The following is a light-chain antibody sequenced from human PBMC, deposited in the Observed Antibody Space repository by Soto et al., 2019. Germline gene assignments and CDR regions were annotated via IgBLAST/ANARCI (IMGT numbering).Light chain of an antibody. Sequence: EIVLTQSPGTVSLSAGERATLSCRASQSISTNSLAWYQQKPGQAPRLLIYAASSRATGIPDRFAGSGSGTDFTVTISSLEPEDFAVYFCHQYDTSPLSFGGGTKVGMK. CDR2: AAS. V-gene: IGKV3-20*01. CDR1: QSISTNS. J-gene: IGKJ4*01. CDR3: HQYDTSPLS.